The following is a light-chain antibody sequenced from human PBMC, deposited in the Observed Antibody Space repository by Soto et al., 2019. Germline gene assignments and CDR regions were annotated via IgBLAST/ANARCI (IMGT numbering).Light chain of an antibody. CDR1: TSDFGDDKY. CDR2: GVS. CDR3: GSLITTRIWG. V-gene: IGLV2-14*01. Sequence: QSALTQPASVSGSPGQSITMSGTGSTSDFGDDKYVSWYQQQPGKGPNLLIYGVSNRPSGVSNRFSGSKSGNTASLTTSGLQGDDEAEYFCGSLITTRIWGFGGGTKVTVL. J-gene: IGLJ3*02.